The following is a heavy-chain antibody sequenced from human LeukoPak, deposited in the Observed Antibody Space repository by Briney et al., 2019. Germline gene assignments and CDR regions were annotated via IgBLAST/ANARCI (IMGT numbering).Heavy chain of an antibody. CDR2: ISASGGVT. Sequence: HPGGYLRLSCAASGFTFTRHAMSWVRQAPGKGLEWVSGISASGGVTYYAGSVKGRFTISRDNSKSTLDLQMNSLRADDTAVYYCAEGGIYGDSGDFWGQGTLVTVSS. V-gene: IGHV3-23*01. CDR3: AEGGIYGDSGDF. J-gene: IGHJ4*02. CDR1: GFTFTRHA. D-gene: IGHD4-17*01.